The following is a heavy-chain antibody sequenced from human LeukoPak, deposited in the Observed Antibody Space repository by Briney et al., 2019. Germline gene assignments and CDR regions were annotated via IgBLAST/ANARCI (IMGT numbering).Heavy chain of an antibody. Sequence: PSETLSLTCAVYGGSFSGYYWSWIRQPPGKGLEWIGEINHSGSTNYNPSPKSRVTISVDTSKNQFSLKLSSVTAADTAVYYCATGDMVRSDYFDYWGQGTLVTVSS. CDR2: INHSGST. J-gene: IGHJ4*02. V-gene: IGHV4-34*01. D-gene: IGHD3-10*01. CDR1: GGSFSGYY. CDR3: ATGDMVRSDYFDY.